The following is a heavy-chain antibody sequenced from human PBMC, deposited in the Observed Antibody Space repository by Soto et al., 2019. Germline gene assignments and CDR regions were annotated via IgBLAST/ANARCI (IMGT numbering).Heavy chain of an antibody. CDR1: GGSISSGGYS. D-gene: IGHD3-22*01. J-gene: IGHJ4*02. CDR3: AKDTYYHDRSGYYIFDY. CDR2: IYHSGST. Sequence: SETLSLTCAVSGGSISSGGYSWSWIRQPPGKGLEWIGYIYHSGSTYYNPSLKSRVTISVDRSKNQFSLKLSSVTAADTALYYCAKDTYYHDRSGYYIFDYWGQGTPVTVSS. V-gene: IGHV4-30-2*01.